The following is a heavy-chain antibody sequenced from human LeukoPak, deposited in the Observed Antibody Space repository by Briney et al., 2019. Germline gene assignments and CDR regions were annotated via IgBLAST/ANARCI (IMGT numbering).Heavy chain of an antibody. CDR1: GGTFSSYA. V-gene: IGHV1-69*13. J-gene: IGHJ6*02. CDR2: IIPIFGTA. CDR3: ARDWFRGEMATDGDYYYGMDV. Sequence: ASVTVSFKASGGTFSSYAISWVRQAPGQGLEWMGGIIPIFGTANYAQEFQGRVTITADESTSTAYMELSSLRSEDTAVYYCARDWFRGEMATDGDYYYGMDVWGQGTTVTVSS. D-gene: IGHD5-24*01.